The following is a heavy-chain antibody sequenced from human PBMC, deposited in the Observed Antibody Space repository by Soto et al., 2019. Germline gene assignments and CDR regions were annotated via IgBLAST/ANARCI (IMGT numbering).Heavy chain of an antibody. V-gene: IGHV3-13*01. J-gene: IGHJ4*02. CDR3: ARVPKGQLWTFDY. CDR2: INTAGDT. D-gene: IGHD5-18*01. Sequence: EVPLVESGGGLVQPGGSLRLSCAASGFTFSSYDMHWVRQATGKGLEWVSAINTAGDTFYPGSVKGRFTISRENAKNSLFLQMNSLRAGDTAVYYCARVPKGQLWTFDYWGQGTLVTVSS. CDR1: GFTFSSYD.